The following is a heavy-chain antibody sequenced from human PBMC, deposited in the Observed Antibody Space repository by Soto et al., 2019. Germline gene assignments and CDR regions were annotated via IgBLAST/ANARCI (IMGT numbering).Heavy chain of an antibody. D-gene: IGHD3-10*01. V-gene: IGHV4-59*01. CDR3: ARGEVVRSRLARFDP. J-gene: IGHJ5*02. CDR2: IYYSGST. CDR1: GGSISSYY. Sequence: SETLSLTCTVSGGSISSYYWSWIRQPPGKGLEWIGYIYYSGSTNYNPSLKSRVTISVDTSKNQFSLKLSSVTAADTAVYYCARGEVVRSRLARFDPWGQEPLSPSPQ.